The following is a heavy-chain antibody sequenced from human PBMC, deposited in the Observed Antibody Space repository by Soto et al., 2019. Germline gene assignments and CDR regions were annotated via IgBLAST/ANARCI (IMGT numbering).Heavy chain of an antibody. CDR3: VRPRTSGSYYNVAFDI. Sequence: PGGSLRLSCAASGFTFSGYSMNWVRQAPGKGLEWVSYISTSSGTIYYADSVKGRFTISRDNAKNSLYLQMSSLRAEDTAVYYCVRPRTSGSYYNVAFDIWGQGTMVTVS. D-gene: IGHD3-10*01. CDR1: GFTFSGYS. CDR2: ISTSSGTI. V-gene: IGHV3-48*01. J-gene: IGHJ3*02.